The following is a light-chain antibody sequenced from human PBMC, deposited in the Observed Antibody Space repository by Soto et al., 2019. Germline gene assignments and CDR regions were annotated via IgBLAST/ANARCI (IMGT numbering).Light chain of an antibody. CDR2: GAS. J-gene: IGKJ1*01. CDR3: QHYGSSPPVT. CDR1: QSVRSSY. Sequence: EIVLTQPPGTLSLSPGERATLSCRASQSVRSSYLAWYQQKPGQAPRLLIYGASTRATGIPDRFSGSGSGTDFTLTIRRLAPEDFAVYYCQHYGSSPPVTFGQGTKVDIK. V-gene: IGKV3-20*01.